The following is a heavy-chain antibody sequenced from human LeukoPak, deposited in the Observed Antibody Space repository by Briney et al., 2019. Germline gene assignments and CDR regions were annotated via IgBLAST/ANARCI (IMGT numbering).Heavy chain of an antibody. CDR3: ARDILGTIGTSDY. Sequence: HPGGSLRPSCAASGLTFSAYTMSWVRQAPGKGLEWVANIKQDGSDKYYVDSVKGRFTVFRDNAKNSLYLQMSSLRAEDTAVYYCARDILGTIGTSDYWGQGTLVTVSS. CDR2: IKQDGSDK. J-gene: IGHJ4*02. D-gene: IGHD1-1*01. CDR1: GLTFSAYT. V-gene: IGHV3-7*01.